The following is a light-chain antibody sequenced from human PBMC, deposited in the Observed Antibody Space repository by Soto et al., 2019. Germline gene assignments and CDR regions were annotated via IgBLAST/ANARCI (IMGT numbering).Light chain of an antibody. CDR1: QSVSSSY. V-gene: IGKV3-20*01. CDR3: QLYGSSPPWT. CDR2: GAS. Sequence: EIVLTQSPGTLSLSPGERATLSCRASQSVSSSYLAWYQQKPGQAPRLLIYGASSRATGIPDRFSGSGSGTDFTLTISRLEPEDFAVYYCQLYGSSPPWTLGQGTKVEIK. J-gene: IGKJ1*01.